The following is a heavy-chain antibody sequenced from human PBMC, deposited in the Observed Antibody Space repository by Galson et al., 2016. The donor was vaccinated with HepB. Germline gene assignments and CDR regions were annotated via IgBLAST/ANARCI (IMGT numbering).Heavy chain of an antibody. CDR1: GYSFTTYW. CDR2: IYPGDSDT. J-gene: IGHJ4*02. Sequence: QSGAEVKKPGESLKISCKASGYSFTTYWIGWVRQVPGKDLEWVWIIYPGDSDTRYSPSFQGQVTISADRSISTAYLQWSSLKASDTAMYYCARRKNYAPDYWGQGTLVTVSS. CDR3: ARRKNYAPDY. D-gene: IGHD1-7*01. V-gene: IGHV5-51*01.